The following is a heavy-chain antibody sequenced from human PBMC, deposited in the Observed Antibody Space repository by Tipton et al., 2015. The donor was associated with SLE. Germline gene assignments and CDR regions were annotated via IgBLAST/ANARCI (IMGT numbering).Heavy chain of an antibody. CDR1: GNSIYNGFY. D-gene: IGHD4-17*01. CDR3: ARVETTVSHPDY. Sequence: TLSLTCSVSGNSIYNGFYWGWIRQSPGKGLEWIGSIYRGGTAYYNPSLKRRVTISVDNSKNQFSLNLNSVTAADTAVYYCARVETTVSHPDYWGQGTLVTVSS. CDR2: IYRGGTA. J-gene: IGHJ4*02. V-gene: IGHV4-38-2*02.